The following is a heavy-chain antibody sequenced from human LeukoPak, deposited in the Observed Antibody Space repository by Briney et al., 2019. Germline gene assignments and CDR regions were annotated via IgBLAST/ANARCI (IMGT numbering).Heavy chain of an antibody. V-gene: IGHV4-39*07. Sequence: SETLSLTCTVSGGSISSISYYWGWIRQPPGKGLEWIGSIYYSGSTYYNPSLKSRVTISVDTSKNQFSLKLSSVTAADTAVYYCARGPYYDFWDYWGQGTLVTVSS. J-gene: IGHJ4*02. CDR3: ARGPYYDFWDY. CDR2: IYYSGST. D-gene: IGHD3-3*01. CDR1: GGSISSISYY.